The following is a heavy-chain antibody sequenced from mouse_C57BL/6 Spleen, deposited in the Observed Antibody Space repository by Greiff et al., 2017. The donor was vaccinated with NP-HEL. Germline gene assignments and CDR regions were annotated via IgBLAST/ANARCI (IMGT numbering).Heavy chain of an antibody. CDR3: TRSYYSIYYAMDY. CDR1: GYTFTDYE. CDR2: IDPETGGT. D-gene: IGHD2-5*01. Sequence: VQLQQSGAELVRPGASVTLSCKASGYTFTDYEMHWVKQTPVHGLEWIGAIDPETGGTAYNQKFKGKAILTADKSSSTAYMELRSLTSEDSAVYYGTRSYYSIYYAMDYWGQGTSVTVSS. J-gene: IGHJ4*01. V-gene: IGHV1-15*01.